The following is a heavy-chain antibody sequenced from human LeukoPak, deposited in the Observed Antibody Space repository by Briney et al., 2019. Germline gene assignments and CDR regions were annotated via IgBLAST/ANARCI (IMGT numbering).Heavy chain of an antibody. CDR3: ARLGFYGGNSGDY. CDR1: GSRFTSYW. J-gene: IGHJ4*02. D-gene: IGHD4-23*01. Sequence: GGSLKISCKGSGSRFTSYWIGGVRQVPGKGREWRGIIYPGESDTRYSTSFQGQVTISADKSISTAYLQWSSLKASDTAMYYCARLGFYGGNSGDYWGQGTLVTVSS. CDR2: IYPGESDT. V-gene: IGHV5-51*01.